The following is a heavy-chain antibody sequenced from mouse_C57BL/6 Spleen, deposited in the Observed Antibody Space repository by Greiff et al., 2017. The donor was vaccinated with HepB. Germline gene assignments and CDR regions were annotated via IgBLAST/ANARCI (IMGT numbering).Heavy chain of an antibody. D-gene: IGHD2-4*01. J-gene: IGHJ3*01. Sequence: EVMLVESGEGLVKPGGSLKLSCAASGFTFSSYAMSWVRQTPEKRLEWVAYISSGGDYIYYADTVKGRFTISRDNARNTLYLQMSSLKSEDTAMYYCTRDYDYDVFAYGGQGTLVTVSA. CDR2: ISSGGDYI. CDR1: GFTFSSYA. V-gene: IGHV5-9-1*02. CDR3: TRDYDYDVFAY.